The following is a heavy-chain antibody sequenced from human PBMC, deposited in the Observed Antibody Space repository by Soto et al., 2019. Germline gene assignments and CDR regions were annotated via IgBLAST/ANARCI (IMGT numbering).Heavy chain of an antibody. J-gene: IGHJ4*02. CDR2: ISATGST. D-gene: IGHD6-19*01. Sequence: EVQVLDSGGGLVQPGGSQRLSCEASGFTFSNYAMSWVRQAPGKGLEWVSTISATGSTLYADSVKGRFTISRDNSKNTVYLQMNFLRDEDTAIYYSAKVSNKWAVAQRGYFDYWGQGTLVTVSS. V-gene: IGHV3-23*01. CDR3: AKVSNKWAVAQRGYFDY. CDR1: GFTFSNYA.